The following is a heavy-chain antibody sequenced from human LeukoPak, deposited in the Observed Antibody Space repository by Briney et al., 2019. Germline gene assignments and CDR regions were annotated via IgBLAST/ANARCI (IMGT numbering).Heavy chain of an antibody. V-gene: IGHV1-18*01. CDR2: ISAYNGNT. CDR3: ARLQLVRCYFDY. D-gene: IGHD6-13*01. Sequence: GASVNVSCKASGYTFTSYGISWVRQAPGQGLEWMGWISAYNGNTNYAQKLQGRVTMTTGTSTSTAYMELRSLRSDDTAVYYCARLQLVRCYFDYWGQGTLVTVSS. J-gene: IGHJ4*02. CDR1: GYTFTSYG.